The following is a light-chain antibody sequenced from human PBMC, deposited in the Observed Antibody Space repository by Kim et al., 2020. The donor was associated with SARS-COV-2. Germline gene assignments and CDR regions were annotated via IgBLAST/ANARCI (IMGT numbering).Light chain of an antibody. J-gene: IGLJ3*02. CDR3: SSYTSSNTWV. CDR1: SSDGGAYNY. CDR2: DVS. Sequence: GQSFPIPSPATSSDGGAYNYLSWYQQHPGKAPKVMIYDVSNRPSGVSNRFSGSKSGNTASLTISGLQAEVEADYYCSSYTSSNTWVFGGGTKVTVL. V-gene: IGLV2-14*03.